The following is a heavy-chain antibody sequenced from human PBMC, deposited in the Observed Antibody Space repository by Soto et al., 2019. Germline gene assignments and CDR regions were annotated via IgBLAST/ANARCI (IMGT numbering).Heavy chain of an antibody. V-gene: IGHV3-74*01. Sequence: EVQLLESGGNLVQPGGSLTLSCAASGFAFKNHWMHWVRQAPGKGLVWVSRIHYDGSNTRYADSVNGRFTISRDNAKNSLYLLLNCLKVDDTAVYYCAIDWYNFSSVRARGGHWYFDLWGRGTLVTVSS. D-gene: IGHD1-20*01. CDR2: IHYDGSNT. J-gene: IGHJ2*01. CDR3: AIDWYNFSSVRARGGHWYFDL. CDR1: GFAFKNHW.